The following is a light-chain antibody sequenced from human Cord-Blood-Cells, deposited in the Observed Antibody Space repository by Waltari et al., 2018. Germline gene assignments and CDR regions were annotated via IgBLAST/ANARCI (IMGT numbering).Light chain of an antibody. CDR2: GAS. J-gene: IGKJ4*01. V-gene: IGKV3-20*01. CDR1: QSVSSNY. Sequence: VLTQSPGTLSLSPGDRATLSCRASQSVSSNYVAWYQQKPGQAPRLLIYGASSGATAIPDRFSGSGSGTDFTLTISRLETEDFAVYYCQQYGSLPQPSGGGTKVEIK. CDR3: QQYGSLPQP.